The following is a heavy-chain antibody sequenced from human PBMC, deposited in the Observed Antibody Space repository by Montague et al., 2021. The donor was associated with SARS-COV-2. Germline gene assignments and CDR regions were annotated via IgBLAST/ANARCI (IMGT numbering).Heavy chain of an antibody. Sequence: SETLSLTCTVSGGSISSYYWSWIRQPPGKGLEWIGYIYYSGSTNYNPSLKSRVTISVDTSKNQFSLKLSSVTAADTAVYSCARVVGDYDFWSGQYYDYYYMDVWGKGTTVTVSS. D-gene: IGHD3-3*01. V-gene: IGHV4-59*01. J-gene: IGHJ6*03. CDR1: GGSISSYY. CDR2: IYYSGST. CDR3: ARVVGDYDFWSGQYYDYYYMDV.